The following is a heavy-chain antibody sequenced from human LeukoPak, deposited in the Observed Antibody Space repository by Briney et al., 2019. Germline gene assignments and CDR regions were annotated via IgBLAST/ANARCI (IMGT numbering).Heavy chain of an antibody. J-gene: IGHJ5*02. CDR2: IYYSGST. CDR3: ARGAGGFSNYNWFDP. V-gene: IGHV4-59*01. D-gene: IGHD4-11*01. Sequence: SETLSLTCTVSGGSISSYYWSWIRQPPGKGLEWIGYIYYSGSTNYNPSPKSRVTISVDTSKNQFSLKLSSVTAADTAVYYCARGAGGFSNYNWFDPWGQGTLVTVSS. CDR1: GGSISSYY.